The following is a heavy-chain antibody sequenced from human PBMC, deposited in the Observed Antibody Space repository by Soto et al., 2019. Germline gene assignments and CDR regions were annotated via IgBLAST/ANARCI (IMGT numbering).Heavy chain of an antibody. Sequence: PSETLSLTCTVSGGSVSGHYWSWIRQPPGKGLEWVGYIYATGSSNYNASLKSRVTISVDTSKNQFSLKLSSVSTADTAVYYCARDGSGWYRYFQHWGQGTLVTVS. D-gene: IGHD6-19*01. V-gene: IGHV4-59*02. CDR3: ARDGSGWYRYFQH. CDR2: IYATGSS. J-gene: IGHJ1*01. CDR1: GGSVSGHY.